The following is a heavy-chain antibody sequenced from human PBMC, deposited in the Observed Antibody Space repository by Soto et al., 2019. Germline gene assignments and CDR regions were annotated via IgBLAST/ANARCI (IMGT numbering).Heavy chain of an antibody. CDR2: FIPIFVTA. V-gene: IGHV1-69*06. J-gene: IGHJ5*02. D-gene: IGHD3-10*01. Sequence: QVQLVQSGAEVKKPGSSVKVSCKASGGIFSRFAISWVRQAPGQGLEWMGGFIPIFVTANYARKFQGRVTITADKSTSTAYMELSSLRSEDTAVYYCARGDYYGSGSYLWFDPWGQGTLVTVSS. CDR3: ARGDYYGSGSYLWFDP. CDR1: GGIFSRFA.